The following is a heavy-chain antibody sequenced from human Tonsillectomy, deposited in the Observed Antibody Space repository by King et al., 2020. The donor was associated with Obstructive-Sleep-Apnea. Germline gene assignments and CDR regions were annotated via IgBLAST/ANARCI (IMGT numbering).Heavy chain of an antibody. V-gene: IGHV3-7*03. J-gene: IGHJ4*02. CDR3: ARGDRLYYYDTDTPFDY. CDR2: IKQDGSEK. D-gene: IGHD3-22*01. Sequence: VQLVESGGGLVQPGGSLRLSCAASGFTFSSYWMSWVRQAPGKGLEWVANIKQDGSEKYYVDSVKGRFTISRDNAKNSLYLQMNSLRAEDTAVYYCARGDRLYYYDTDTPFDYWGQGTLVTVSS. CDR1: GFTFSSYW.